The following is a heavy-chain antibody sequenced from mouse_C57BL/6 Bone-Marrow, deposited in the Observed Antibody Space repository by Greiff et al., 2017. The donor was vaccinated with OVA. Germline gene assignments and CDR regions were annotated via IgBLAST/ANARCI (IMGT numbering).Heavy chain of an antibody. J-gene: IGHJ3*01. CDR3: ARQGDYYSSSSWFAY. Sequence: EVQLQESGGDLVKPGGSLKLSCAASGFTFSSYGMSWVRQTPDKRLEWVATISSGGSYTSYTDSVKGRFTISRDNAKNTLYLQMSSLKSEDTAMYYCARQGDYYSSSSWFAYWGQGTLVTVSA. D-gene: IGHD1-1*01. CDR2: ISSGGSYT. V-gene: IGHV5-6*01. CDR1: GFTFSSYG.